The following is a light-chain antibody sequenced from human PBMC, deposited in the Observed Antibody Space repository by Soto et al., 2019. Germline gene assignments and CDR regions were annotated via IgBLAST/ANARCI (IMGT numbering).Light chain of an antibody. CDR1: SSNIGAGYD. CDR2: GNS. J-gene: IGLJ3*02. Sequence: QSVLTQPPSVSGAPGQRVTISCTGSSSNIGAGYDVHWYQQLPGTAPKLLIYGNSNRPSGVPDRFSGSKSGTSASLAITGLLPEDEADYYCQSYDSSLSVVFGGGTKLTVL. V-gene: IGLV1-40*01. CDR3: QSYDSSLSVV.